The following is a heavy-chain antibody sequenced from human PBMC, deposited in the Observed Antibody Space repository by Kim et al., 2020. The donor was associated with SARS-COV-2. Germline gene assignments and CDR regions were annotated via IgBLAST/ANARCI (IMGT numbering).Heavy chain of an antibody. Sequence: SETLSLTCTVSGGSISSYYWSWIRQPPGKGLEWIGYIYYSGSTNYNPSLKSRVTISVDTSKNQFSLKLSSVTAADTAVYYCARDRYSGYDGPFDAFDIWGQGTMVTVSS. CDR2: IYYSGST. V-gene: IGHV4-59*01. D-gene: IGHD5-12*01. CDR3: ARDRYSGYDGPFDAFDI. J-gene: IGHJ3*02. CDR1: GGSISSYY.